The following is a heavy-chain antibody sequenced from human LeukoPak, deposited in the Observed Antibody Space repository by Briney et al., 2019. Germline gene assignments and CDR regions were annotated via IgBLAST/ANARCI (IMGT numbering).Heavy chain of an antibody. J-gene: IGHJ3*01. D-gene: IGHD2-21*02. V-gene: IGHV3-66*01. Sequence: GGSLRLSCAASGFTVSSHYMNWVCQAPGKGLQWISILYSDGTTYYADSVKGRFTISRDNSRSTLYLQMNSLRAEDTAVYFCARVAYYRVTADQITDAFDVWGRGTAVSVSS. CDR1: GFTVSSHY. CDR2: LYSDGTT. CDR3: ARVAYYRVTADQITDAFDV.